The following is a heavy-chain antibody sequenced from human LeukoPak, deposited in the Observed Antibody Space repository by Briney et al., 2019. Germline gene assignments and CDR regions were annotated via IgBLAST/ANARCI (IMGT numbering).Heavy chain of an antibody. V-gene: IGHV6-1*01. CDR2: IYYRSKWKN. CDR3: VRDEPGPDTNFDY. D-gene: IGHD1-14*01. J-gene: IGHJ4*02. Sequence: SQTLSLTCAISGDSVSSNSAAWNWIRQSPSRGLEWLGRIYYRSKWKNDYAVSVKSRISVNADTSKNQFSLQLNYVSPEDTAVYYCVRDEPGPDTNFDYWGQGILVTVSS. CDR1: GDSVSSNSAA.